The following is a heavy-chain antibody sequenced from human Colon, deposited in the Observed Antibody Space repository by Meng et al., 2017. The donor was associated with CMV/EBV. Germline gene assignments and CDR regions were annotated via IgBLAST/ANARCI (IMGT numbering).Heavy chain of an antibody. CDR1: GGIFSSYV. J-gene: IGHJ4*02. Sequence: SVKVSCKASGGIFSSYVISWVRQAPGQGLEWMGGIIPIFGTANYAQKFQGRVTITTDEPTSTAYMELSSLRSEDTAVYYCARDLGVVGATWLLFDYWGQGTLVTVSS. V-gene: IGHV1-69*05. CDR3: ARDLGVVGATWLLFDY. CDR2: IIPIFGTA. D-gene: IGHD1-26*01.